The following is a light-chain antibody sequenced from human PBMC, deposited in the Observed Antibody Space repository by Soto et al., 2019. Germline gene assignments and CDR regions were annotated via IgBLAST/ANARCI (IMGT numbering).Light chain of an antibody. J-gene: IGLJ1*01. CDR1: RSNIGRNY. Sequence: QAVVTQPPSASGTPGQRVSISCSGSRSNIGRNYVYWYQQLPGTAPKLLIQRNNERPSGVSNRFSGSKSGNTASLTISGLQAEDEADYYCSSYTSSSTYVFGTGTKLTVL. CDR2: RNN. CDR3: SSYTSSSTYV. V-gene: IGLV1-47*01.